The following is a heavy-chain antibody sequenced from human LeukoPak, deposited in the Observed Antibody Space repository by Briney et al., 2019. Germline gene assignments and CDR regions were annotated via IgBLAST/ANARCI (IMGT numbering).Heavy chain of an antibody. D-gene: IGHD2-15*01. CDR3: AGGQGYLIQL. CDR1: GFTFSDYW. CDR2: INTDGSIT. J-gene: IGHJ4*02. Sequence: GGSLRLSCAASGFTFSDYWIHWVRQAPGKGLVWVSRINTDGSITNYADSVKGRLTISRDNAKNSLYLQINNLRAEDTAVYYCAGGQGYLIQLWGQGTLVTVSS. V-gene: IGHV3-74*01.